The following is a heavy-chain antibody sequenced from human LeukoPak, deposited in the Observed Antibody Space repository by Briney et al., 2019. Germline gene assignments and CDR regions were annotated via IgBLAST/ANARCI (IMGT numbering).Heavy chain of an antibody. CDR2: ISCYNGDT. CDR3: ARHPSNTTGSYQYFDA. J-gene: IGHJ2*01. V-gene: IGHV1-18*01. CDR1: GYTFTHHG. D-gene: IGHD2/OR15-2a*01. Sequence: GASVKVSCKCSGYTFTHHGIAWIRQAPGQGLEWLGWISCYNGDTIYAQKFQGRVTLTTEKSTSTVYMELRSLTSDHTAVYYCARHPSNTTGSYQYFDAWGRGTLVSVSS.